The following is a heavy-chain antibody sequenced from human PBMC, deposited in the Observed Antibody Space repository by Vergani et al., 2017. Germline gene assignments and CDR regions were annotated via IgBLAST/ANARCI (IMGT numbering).Heavy chain of an antibody. CDR3: ARGSRAEGGSGPDK. J-gene: IGHJ4*02. Sequence: QVQLQESGPGLVKASETLSLTCTVSNDSVSNTFYYWGWIRQTPGKGLEWIGEIFSSGTTNYNPSFKNRVTMSVDTSKNQFSLKLNSVTAADTAVYYCARGSRAEGGSGPDKWGQGTLVTVSS. D-gene: IGHD6-13*01. CDR1: NDSVSNTFYY. V-gene: IGHV4-61*01. CDR2: IFSSGTT.